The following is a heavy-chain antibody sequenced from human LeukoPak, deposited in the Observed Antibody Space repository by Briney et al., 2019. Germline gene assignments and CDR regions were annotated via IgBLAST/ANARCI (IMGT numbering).Heavy chain of an antibody. Sequence: PSETLSLTCTVPGDSVSTYYWNWIRQPPGKGLEWIGNIYYSGSTDYNPSLRSRVTISVDTSKNQISLRLGSVTAADTAVYHCARDKGPYWYFDLWGRGTLVTVSS. CDR2: IYYSGST. V-gene: IGHV4-59*02. J-gene: IGHJ2*01. CDR3: ARDKGPYWYFDL. CDR1: GDSVSTYY.